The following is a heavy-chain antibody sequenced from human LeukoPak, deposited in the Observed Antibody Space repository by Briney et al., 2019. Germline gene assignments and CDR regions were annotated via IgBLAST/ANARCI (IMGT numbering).Heavy chain of an antibody. Sequence: GASVKVSCKASGGTFSSYAISWVRQAPGQGLEWMGGIIPIFGTANYAHKFQGGVTITADESTSTAYMELSSLRSEDTAVYYCATALRGSYSPFDYWGQGTLVTVSS. D-gene: IGHD1-26*01. CDR3: ATALRGSYSPFDY. J-gene: IGHJ4*02. CDR2: IIPIFGTA. V-gene: IGHV1-69*13. CDR1: GGTFSSYA.